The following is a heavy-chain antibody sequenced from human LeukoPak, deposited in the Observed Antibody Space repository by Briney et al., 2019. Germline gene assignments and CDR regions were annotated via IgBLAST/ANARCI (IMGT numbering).Heavy chain of an antibody. J-gene: IGHJ4*02. CDR3: ARARTKRGFDY. CDR1: GFTFNSYG. Sequence: GGSLRLSCAASGFTFNSYGIHWVRQAPGKGLDWVAFIWYDGSNKYYADSVKGRFTIPRDHSKNTLYLQMNSLRAEDTAVYYCARARTKRGFDYWGQGTLVTVSS. CDR2: IWYDGSNK. D-gene: IGHD2-8*01. V-gene: IGHV3-33*01.